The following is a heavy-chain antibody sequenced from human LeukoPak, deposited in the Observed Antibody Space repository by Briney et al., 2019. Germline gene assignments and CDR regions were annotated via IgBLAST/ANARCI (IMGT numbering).Heavy chain of an antibody. Sequence: GASVKVSCKASGYTFTSYYMHWVRQAPGQGLEWMGIINPSGGSTSYAQKFQGRVTMTRDMSTSTVYMELSSLRSEDTAVYYCARDFQTEAPDYWGQGTLVTVSS. J-gene: IGHJ4*02. D-gene: IGHD2/OR15-2a*01. CDR1: GYTFTSYY. CDR2: INPSGGST. V-gene: IGHV1-46*01. CDR3: ARDFQTEAPDY.